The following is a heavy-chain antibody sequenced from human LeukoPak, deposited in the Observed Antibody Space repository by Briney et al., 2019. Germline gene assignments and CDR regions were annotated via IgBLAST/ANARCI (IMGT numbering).Heavy chain of an antibody. D-gene: IGHD3-10*01. Sequence: SETLSLTCTVSGGSIRSSYYYWGWIRQPPGKGLEWIGSIYDSGSTYYNPSLKSRVTISVDTSKNQFSLKLNSVTAADTAVYYCARSPLGSYYYGSGSHNNYYYYGMDVWGQGTTVTVSS. V-gene: IGHV4-39*01. CDR2: IYDSGST. CDR1: GGSIRSSYYY. CDR3: ARSPLGSYYYGSGSHNNYYYYGMDV. J-gene: IGHJ6*02.